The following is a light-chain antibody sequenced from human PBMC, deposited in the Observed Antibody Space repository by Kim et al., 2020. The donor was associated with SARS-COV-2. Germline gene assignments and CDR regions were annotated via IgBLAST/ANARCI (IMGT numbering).Light chain of an antibody. Sequence: EIVLTQSPGTLSLSPGERATLSCRASQSVTNSFLAWYQQIPGQAPRLLIYDASRRATGIPDRFSGSGSGTDFTLTISRLEPEDFAVYYCQHYGNAPRTFGQGTKVDIK. CDR2: DAS. J-gene: IGKJ1*01. CDR1: QSVTNSF. V-gene: IGKV3-20*01. CDR3: QHYGNAPRT.